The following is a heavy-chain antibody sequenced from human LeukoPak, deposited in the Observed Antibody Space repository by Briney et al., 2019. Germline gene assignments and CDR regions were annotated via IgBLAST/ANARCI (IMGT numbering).Heavy chain of an antibody. J-gene: IGHJ6*02. Sequence: GGSLRLSCAASGFTFSSYGMHWVRQAPGKGLEWVAVIWYDGSNKYYADSVKGRFTISRDNSKNTLYLQMNSLRAEDTAVYYCARDFYDSSGYYYYGMDVWGQGTTVTVSS. CDR1: GFTFSSYG. D-gene: IGHD3-22*01. V-gene: IGHV3-33*01. CDR3: ARDFYDSSGYYYYGMDV. CDR2: IWYDGSNK.